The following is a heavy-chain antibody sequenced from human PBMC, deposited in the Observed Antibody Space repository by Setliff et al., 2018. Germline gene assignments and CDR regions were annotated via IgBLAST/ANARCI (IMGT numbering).Heavy chain of an antibody. CDR2: INNYSFKT. J-gene: IGHJ4*02. CDR1: GYTFTNYG. Sequence: GASVKVSCKNSGYTFTNYGITWVRQAPGQGLEWMGWINNYSFKTNYPQKFLGRVTVTTDTSTGTAYMELGSLTSDDTAIYYCARINFYVSSGYYYAPDYWGPGTLVTVSS. V-gene: IGHV1-18*01. CDR3: ARINFYVSSGYYYAPDY. D-gene: IGHD3-22*01.